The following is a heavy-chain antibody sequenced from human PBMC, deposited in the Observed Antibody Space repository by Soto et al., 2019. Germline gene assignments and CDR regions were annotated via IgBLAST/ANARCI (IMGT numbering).Heavy chain of an antibody. CDR1: GFTFSSYA. D-gene: IGHD3-22*01. V-gene: IGHV3-23*01. CDR2: ISGSGVST. Sequence: EVQLLESGGGLAQPGGSLRLSCAASGFTFSSYAMSWVRQAPGKGREWVSAISGSGVSTYYADSVKGRFTISRDNSKNTLYLQMNSLRAEDTAVYYCAKSPGMYYYDSSGYSHYDYWGQGTLVTVSS. CDR3: AKSPGMYYYDSSGYSHYDY. J-gene: IGHJ4*02.